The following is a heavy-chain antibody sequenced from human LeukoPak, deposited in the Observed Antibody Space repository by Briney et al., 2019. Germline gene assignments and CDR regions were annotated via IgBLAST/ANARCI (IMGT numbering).Heavy chain of an antibody. D-gene: IGHD3-16*01. J-gene: IGHJ4*02. CDR1: GFTFDDYA. V-gene: IGHV3-43D*03. CDR2: ISWDGGST. Sequence: PGGSLRLSCAASGFTFDDYAMHWVRQAPGKGLEWVSLISWDGGSTYYADSVKGRFTISRDNSKNSLYLQMNSLRAEDTAVYYCARDSRLRLGETLDYWGQGTLVTVSS. CDR3: ARDSRLRLGETLDY.